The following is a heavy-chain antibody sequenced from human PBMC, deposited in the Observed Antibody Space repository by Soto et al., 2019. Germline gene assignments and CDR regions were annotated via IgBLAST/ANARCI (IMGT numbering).Heavy chain of an antibody. Sequence: QVQLVQSGAEVKKPGASVKVSCKASGYTFTSYGISWVRQAPGQGLEWMGWISVYNGDTKYAQKLQGRVTMTTDTSTSTAYMELRSLRSDDTAVYYCARVRGSSWYRGYYDSSGYFDYWGQGTLVTVSS. J-gene: IGHJ4*02. D-gene: IGHD3-22*01. CDR1: GYTFTSYG. V-gene: IGHV1-18*04. CDR3: ARVRGSSWYRGYYDSSGYFDY. CDR2: ISVYNGDT.